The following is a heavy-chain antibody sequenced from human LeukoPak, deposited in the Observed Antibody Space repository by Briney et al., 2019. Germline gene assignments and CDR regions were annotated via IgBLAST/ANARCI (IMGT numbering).Heavy chain of an antibody. J-gene: IGHJ4*02. CDR2: ISSGGGTV. CDR3: ARQGDTGSWYFDY. CDR1: GFTFSSYE. Sequence: GGSLRLSCAASGFTFSSYEMNWVRQAPGKGLEWVSYISSGGGTVYYADSVKGRFAISRDNAKNSLYLHMISLRAEDTAVYYCARQGDTGSWYFDYWGQGTLVTVSS. V-gene: IGHV3-48*03. D-gene: IGHD2-21*02.